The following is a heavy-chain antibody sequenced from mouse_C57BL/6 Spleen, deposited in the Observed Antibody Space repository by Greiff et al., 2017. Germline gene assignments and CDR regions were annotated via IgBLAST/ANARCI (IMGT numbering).Heavy chain of an antibody. CDR1: GYTFTSYW. V-gene: IGHV1-52*01. CDR3: ARGGKLRNWYFDV. D-gene: IGHD1-1*01. Sequence: VQLQQPGAELVRPGSSVKLSCKASGYTFTSYWMHWVKQRPIQGLEWIGNIDPSDSETHYNQKFKDKATLTVDKSSSTAYMQLSSLTSEDSAVYYCARGGKLRNWYFDVWGTGTTVTVSS. CDR2: IDPSDSET. J-gene: IGHJ1*03.